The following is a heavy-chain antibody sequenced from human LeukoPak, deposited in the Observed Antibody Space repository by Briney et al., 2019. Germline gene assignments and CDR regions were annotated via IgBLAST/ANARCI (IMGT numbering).Heavy chain of an antibody. D-gene: IGHD5-12*01. Sequence: ASVKVSCKASSYTFTRYGISWVRQAPGQGLEWMGWISGSNGNTNYAQKFQGRVSMTADTSTSTAYMELRSLRSDDTAVYYCASRGGYSGRNRLSRGWFDPWGQGTLVTVSS. CDR3: ASRGGYSGRNRLSRGWFDP. CDR2: ISGSNGNT. J-gene: IGHJ5*02. V-gene: IGHV1-18*01. CDR1: SYTFTRYG.